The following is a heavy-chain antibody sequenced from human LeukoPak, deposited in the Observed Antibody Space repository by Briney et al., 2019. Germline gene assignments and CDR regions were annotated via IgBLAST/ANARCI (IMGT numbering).Heavy chain of an antibody. CDR2: INHSGST. CDR3: ARTGYQLLVANYYMDV. CDR1: GGSFSGYY. J-gene: IGHJ6*03. V-gene: IGHV4-34*01. Sequence: SETLSLTCAVYGGSFSGYYWSWIRQPPGKGLEWIGEINHSGSTNYNPSLKSRVTISVDTSKNQFSLKLSSVTAADTAVYYCARTGYQLLVANYYMDVWGKGTTVTVSS. D-gene: IGHD2-2*01.